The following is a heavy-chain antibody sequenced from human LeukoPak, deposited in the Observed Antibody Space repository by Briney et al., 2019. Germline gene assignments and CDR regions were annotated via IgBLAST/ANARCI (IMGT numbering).Heavy chain of an antibody. CDR3: ARSAIITRQNFLGGKRRISAPYYFDY. V-gene: IGHV3-21*04. D-gene: IGHD1-14*01. J-gene: IGHJ4*02. CDR2: ISSSSSYI. Sequence: MAGGSLRLSCAASGFTFSSYSMNWVRQAPGKGLEWVSSISSSSSYIYYADSVKGRFTISRDNAKNSLYLQMNSLRAEDTAVYYCARSAIITRQNFLGGKRRISAPYYFDYWGQGTLVTVSS. CDR1: GFTFSSYS.